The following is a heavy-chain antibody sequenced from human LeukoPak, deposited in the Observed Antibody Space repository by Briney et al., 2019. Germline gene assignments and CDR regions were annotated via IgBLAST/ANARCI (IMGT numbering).Heavy chain of an antibody. CDR1: GGSISSYY. Sequence: SETLSLTCTVSGGSISSYYWSWIRQPPGKGLEWIGYIYYSGSTNYNPSLKSRVIISVDTSKNQFSLKLSSVTAADTAVYYCAREAYCTNGVCYFDYWGQGTLVTVSS. V-gene: IGHV4-59*01. CDR3: AREAYCTNGVCYFDY. J-gene: IGHJ4*02. CDR2: IYYSGST. D-gene: IGHD2-8*01.